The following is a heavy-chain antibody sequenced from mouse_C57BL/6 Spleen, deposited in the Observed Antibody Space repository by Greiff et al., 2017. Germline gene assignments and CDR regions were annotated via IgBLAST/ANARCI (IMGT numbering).Heavy chain of an antibody. D-gene: IGHD2-4*01. CDR3: ARSYYDYDRASWFAY. Sequence: EVKLVESGGGLVKPGGSLKLSCAASGFTFSDYGMHWVRQAPEKGLEWVAYISSGSSTIYYADTVKGRFTISRDNAKNTLFLQMTSLRSEDTAMYYCARSYYDYDRASWFAYWGQGTLVTVSA. CDR1: GFTFSDYG. CDR2: ISSGSSTI. V-gene: IGHV5-17*01. J-gene: IGHJ3*01.